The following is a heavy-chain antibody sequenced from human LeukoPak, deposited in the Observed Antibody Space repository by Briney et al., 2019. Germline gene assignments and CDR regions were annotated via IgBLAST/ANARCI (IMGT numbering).Heavy chain of an antibody. V-gene: IGHV4-39*07. Sequence: SETLSLTCTVSGGSISSSSYYWGWIRQPPGKGLEWIGRIYYSGSTYYNPSLKSRVTISVDTSKNQFSLKLSSVTAADTAVYYCATGPVAAAGRPPSEYFQHWGQGTLVTVSS. CDR3: ATGPVAAAGRPPSEYFQH. CDR1: GGSISSSSYY. CDR2: IYYSGST. J-gene: IGHJ1*01. D-gene: IGHD6-25*01.